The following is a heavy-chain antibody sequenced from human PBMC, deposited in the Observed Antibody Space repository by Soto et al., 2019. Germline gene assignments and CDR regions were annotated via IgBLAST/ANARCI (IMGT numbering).Heavy chain of an antibody. J-gene: IGHJ6*02. V-gene: IGHV4-59*08. CDR2: IQYNGYS. Sequence: QVQLQESGPGLVKPSETLSLTCTVSGGSITNYYCSWFRQPPGKGLEWIGYIQYNGYSAYNLSLKGRVTMSMNTSKTQFSLMLESVTATDTAVYYCARHGLGSLPGLVDVWGQGTTVIVSS. CDR3: ARHGLGSLPGLVDV. CDR1: GGSITNYY. D-gene: IGHD1-26*01.